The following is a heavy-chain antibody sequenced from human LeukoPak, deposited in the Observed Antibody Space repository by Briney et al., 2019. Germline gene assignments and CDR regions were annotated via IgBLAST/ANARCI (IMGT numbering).Heavy chain of an antibody. CDR1: GYTFTGYY. J-gene: IGHJ6*03. Sequence: ASVKVSCKASGYTFTGYYIHWGRQATGQGLEWMGGINPISGGTHYAQKVQGGVTMTRDTSISAAYMDQSRLRSHDTAVNYCARDTETLGYCSGGSCYSYYYYYMDVWGKGTTVTVSS. V-gene: IGHV1-2*02. D-gene: IGHD2-15*01. CDR3: ARDTETLGYCSGGSCYSYYYYYMDV. CDR2: INPISGGT.